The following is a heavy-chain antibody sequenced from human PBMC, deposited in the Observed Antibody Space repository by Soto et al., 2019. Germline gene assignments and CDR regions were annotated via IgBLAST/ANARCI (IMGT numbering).Heavy chain of an antibody. V-gene: IGHV3-30*03. CDR2: MSSDGSST. Sequence: GGSLRLSCAASGFTFSSYAIHWVRQAPGKGLEWVAFMSSDGSSTFYANSVRGRFTVSRDNSKSTLYLQMNGLMPEDTAVYYCTESHSTALDPYYFYYWGQGTLVTVS. D-gene: IGHD5-18*01. J-gene: IGHJ4*02. CDR3: TESHSTALDPYYFYY. CDR1: GFTFSSYA.